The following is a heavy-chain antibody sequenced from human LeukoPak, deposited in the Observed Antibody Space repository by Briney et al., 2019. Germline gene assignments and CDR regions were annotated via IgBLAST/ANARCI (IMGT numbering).Heavy chain of an antibody. Sequence: GGSLRLSCAASGFTFSSYGMHWVRQAPGKGLEWVAVISYDGSNKYYADSVKGRFTISRDNSKNTLYLQMNSLRAEDTAVYYCARGLMEDYDFWSGPFDYWGQGTLVTVSS. J-gene: IGHJ4*02. CDR1: GFTFSSYG. V-gene: IGHV3-30*03. CDR2: ISYDGSNK. D-gene: IGHD3-3*01. CDR3: ARGLMEDYDFWSGPFDY.